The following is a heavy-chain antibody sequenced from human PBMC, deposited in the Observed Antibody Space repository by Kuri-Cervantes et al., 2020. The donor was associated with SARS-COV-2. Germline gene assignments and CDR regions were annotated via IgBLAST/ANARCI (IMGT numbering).Heavy chain of an antibody. CDR1: GFTFDDYT. D-gene: IGHD7-27*01. Sequence: ESLKISCAASGFTFDDYTMHWVRQAPGKGLEWLSLISWDGTSSYYADSVKGRFTISRDNTKNSLSLQMNSLTTEDTALYYCAKERPTGDGLGLDYWGQGTLVTVSS. CDR3: AKERPTGDGLGLDY. J-gene: IGHJ4*02. V-gene: IGHV3-43*01. CDR2: ISWDGTSS.